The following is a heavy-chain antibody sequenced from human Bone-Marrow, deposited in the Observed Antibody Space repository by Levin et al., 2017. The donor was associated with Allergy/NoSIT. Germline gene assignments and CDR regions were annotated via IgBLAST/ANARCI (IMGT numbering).Heavy chain of an antibody. D-gene: IGHD2-21*01. J-gene: IGHJ6*02. Sequence: SETLSLTCGVSGDSVRESKWWTWVRQSPGQGLEWIGEIFHSGGASYNPSLKSRVSMSLDKAKNQFSLILTSVTAADTAVYYCARDVIDPYSGGHLDVWGPGTTIIVSS. CDR3: ARDVIDPYSGGHLDV. CDR2: IFHSGGA. CDR1: GDSVRESKW. V-gene: IGHV4-4*02.